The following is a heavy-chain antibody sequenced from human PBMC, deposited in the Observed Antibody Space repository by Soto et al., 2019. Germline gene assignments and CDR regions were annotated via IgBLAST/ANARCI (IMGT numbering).Heavy chain of an antibody. Sequence: SQTESRTGARCGGRVCSNRGGWNWIKKSPSRGLEWLGRTYYRSKWYNDYAVSVKSRITMNPDTSKNQFSLQLNSVTPEDTAVYYCARGTAVAGTNYFFYGMDVRGQGTTVTVSS. CDR3: ARGTAVAGTNYFFYGMDV. V-gene: IGHV6-1*01. CDR1: GGRVCSNRGG. CDR2: TYYRSKWYN. D-gene: IGHD6-19*01. J-gene: IGHJ6*02.